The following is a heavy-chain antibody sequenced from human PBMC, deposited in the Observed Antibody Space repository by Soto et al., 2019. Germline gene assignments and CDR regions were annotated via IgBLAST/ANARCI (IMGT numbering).Heavy chain of an antibody. CDR2: IDPSDSYT. D-gene: IGHD6-6*01. CDR3: ARLQGRPPSPLAFDI. J-gene: IGHJ3*02. V-gene: IGHV5-10-1*01. CDR1: GYSFTSYW. Sequence: GESLKISCKGSGYSFTSYWISWVRQMPGKGLEWMGRIDPSDSYTNYSPSFQGHVTISADKSISTAYLQWSSLKASDTAMYYCARLQGRPPSPLAFDIWGQGTMVTVSS.